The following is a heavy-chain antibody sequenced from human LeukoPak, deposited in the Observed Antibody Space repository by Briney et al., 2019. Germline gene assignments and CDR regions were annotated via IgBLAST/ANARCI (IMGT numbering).Heavy chain of an antibody. CDR3: ARLSSHYGDYKVDP. J-gene: IGHJ5*02. D-gene: IGHD4-17*01. CDR2: ISTYNGNT. CDR1: GYTFTSYS. V-gene: IGHV1-18*01. Sequence: ASVKVSCKASGYTFTSYSISWVRQAPGQGLEWMGWISTYNGNTNYAQKLQGRVTMTADTSTSTAYMELRSLRSEDTAVYYCARLSSHYGDYKVDPWGQGTLVTVSS.